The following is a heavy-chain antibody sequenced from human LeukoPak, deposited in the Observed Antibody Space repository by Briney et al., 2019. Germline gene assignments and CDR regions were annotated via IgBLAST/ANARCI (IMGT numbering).Heavy chain of an antibody. CDR3: ARGVPVVVSDWYFDL. D-gene: IGHD3-22*01. J-gene: IGHJ2*01. V-gene: IGHV3-48*04. CDR2: ISSSSSTM. CDR1: GFNLRDYN. Sequence: TGGSLRLSCAASGFNLRDYNMNWVRQAPGRGLEWVSYISSSSSTMYYADSVKGRFTISRDNARNSLYLQMNSLRAEDTAVYHCARGVPVVVSDWYFDLWGRGTLVTVSS.